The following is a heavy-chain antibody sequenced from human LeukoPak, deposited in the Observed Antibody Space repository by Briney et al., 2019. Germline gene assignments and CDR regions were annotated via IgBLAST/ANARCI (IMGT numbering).Heavy chain of an antibody. J-gene: IGHJ4*02. CDR1: GYTFTSYG. V-gene: IGHV1-18*01. D-gene: IGHD5-24*01. CDR2: ISDYNGNT. Sequence: VASVTVSCKASGYTFTSYGMSWVRQAPGQGLEWMGWISDYNGNTNYAQMLQGRVTMTANTSTRTAYMELRSLRSDDTAVYYCARDQRVEMATWYYFDYWGQGTLVTVSS. CDR3: ARDQRVEMATWYYFDY.